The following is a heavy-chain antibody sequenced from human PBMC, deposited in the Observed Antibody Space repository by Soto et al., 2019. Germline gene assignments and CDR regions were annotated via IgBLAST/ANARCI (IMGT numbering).Heavy chain of an antibody. J-gene: IGHJ4*02. CDR1: GFTVNSNY. D-gene: IGHD3-9*01. Sequence: EVQLVESGGGLVQPGGSLRLSCAASGFTVNSNYMSWVRQAPGKGLEWVSVIYSDGSTYYADSVKGRFIISRDYSNNTLYFQMNSLRAEDTAVYYCATLTKYDILTGFYPSWGQGTLVTVSS. V-gene: IGHV3-66*01. CDR3: ATLTKYDILTGFYPS. CDR2: IYSDGST.